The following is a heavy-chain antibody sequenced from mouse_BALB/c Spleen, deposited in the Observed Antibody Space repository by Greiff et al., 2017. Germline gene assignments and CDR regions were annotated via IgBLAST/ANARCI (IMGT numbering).Heavy chain of an antibody. V-gene: IGHV1-14*01. J-gene: IGHJ3*01. CDR2: INPYNDGT. Sequence: VQLQQSGPELVKPGASVKMSCKASGYTFTSYVMHWVKQKPGQGLEWIGYINPYNDGTKYNEKFKGKATLTSDKSSSTAYMELSSLTSEDSAVYYCACASNYYGSSPWFAYWGQGTLVTVSA. CDR3: ACASNYYGSSPWFAY. CDR1: GYTFTSYV. D-gene: IGHD1-1*01.